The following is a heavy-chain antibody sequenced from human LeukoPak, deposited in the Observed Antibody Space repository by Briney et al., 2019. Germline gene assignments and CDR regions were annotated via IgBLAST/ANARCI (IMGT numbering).Heavy chain of an antibody. J-gene: IGHJ4*02. CDR1: GFTFSSYA. CDR3: AKSAYYDFWSGYRHYFDY. CDR2: ISYDGSNK. V-gene: IGHV3-30-3*02. D-gene: IGHD3-3*01. Sequence: PGRSLRLSCAASGFTFSSYAMHWVRQAPGKGLEWVAVISYDGSNKYYADSVKGRFTISRDNSKNTLYLQMNSLRAEDTAVYYCAKSAYYDFWSGYRHYFDYWGQGTLVTVSS.